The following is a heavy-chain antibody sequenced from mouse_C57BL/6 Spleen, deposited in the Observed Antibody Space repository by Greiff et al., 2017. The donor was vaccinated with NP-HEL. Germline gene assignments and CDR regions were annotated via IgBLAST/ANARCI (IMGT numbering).Heavy chain of an antibody. CDR3: ARAYGSSPAWFAY. J-gene: IGHJ3*01. CDR1: GYTFTDYY. V-gene: IGHV1-76*01. Sequence: VQLQQSGAELVRPGASVKLSCKASGYTFTDYYINWVKQRPGQGLEWIARIYPGSGNTYYNEKFKGKATLTAEKSSSTAYMQLSSLTSEDSAVYFCARAYGSSPAWFAYWGQGTLVTVSA. D-gene: IGHD1-1*01. CDR2: IYPGSGNT.